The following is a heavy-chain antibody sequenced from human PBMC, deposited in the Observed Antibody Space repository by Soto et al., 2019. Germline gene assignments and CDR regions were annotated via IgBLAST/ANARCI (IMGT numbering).Heavy chain of an antibody. CDR2: ISAHNGNT. V-gene: IGHV1-18*01. CDR3: ARGGYGDY. D-gene: IGHD1-1*01. CDR1: GYAFTTYG. Sequence: QVHLVQSGAEVKKPGASVKVSCKGSGYAFTTYGITWVRQAPGQGLEWMGWISAHNGNTNYAQKLQGRVTVTRDTSTTTAYMEVRSRRSDDPDVYYCARGGYGDYWGQGALVTVSS. J-gene: IGHJ4*02.